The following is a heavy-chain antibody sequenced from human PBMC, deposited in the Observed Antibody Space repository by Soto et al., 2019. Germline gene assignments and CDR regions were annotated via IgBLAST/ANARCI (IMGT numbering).Heavy chain of an antibody. J-gene: IGHJ3*02. CDR3: ARDGSYDFWSPPDAFDI. Sequence: PGGSLRLSCAASGFTFSSYWMHWVRQAPGKGLVWVSRINSDGSSTSYADSVKGRFTISRDNAKNTLYLQMNSLRAEDPAVYYCARDGSYDFWSPPDAFDIWGQGTMVTVSS. D-gene: IGHD3-3*01. CDR1: GFTFSSYW. CDR2: INSDGSST. V-gene: IGHV3-74*01.